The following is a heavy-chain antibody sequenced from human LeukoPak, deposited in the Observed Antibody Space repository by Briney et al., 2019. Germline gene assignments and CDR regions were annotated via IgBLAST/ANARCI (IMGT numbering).Heavy chain of an antibody. CDR2: IYYSGST. CDR1: GDSVSGYY. Sequence: SETLPLTCIVSGDSVSGYYWGWIRQPPGKGLEWIGSIYYSGSTYYNPFLKSRVTISVDTSKNQFSLKLSSVTAADTAVYYCASLYCSSTSCLNDYWGQGTLVTVSS. V-gene: IGHV4-39*01. D-gene: IGHD2-2*01. CDR3: ASLYCSSTSCLNDY. J-gene: IGHJ4*02.